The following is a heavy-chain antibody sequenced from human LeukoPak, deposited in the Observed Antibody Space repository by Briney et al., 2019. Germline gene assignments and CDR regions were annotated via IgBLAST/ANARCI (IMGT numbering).Heavy chain of an antibody. V-gene: IGHV3-30-3*01. D-gene: IGHD3-22*01. CDR2: ISYDGSNK. Sequence: GGSLRLSCAASGFTFSSYAMHWVRQAPGKGPEWVAVISYDGSNKYYADSVKGRFTISRDNSKNTLYLQMNSLRAEDTAVYYCAREGMNYYDSSGWFDYWGQGTLVTVSS. J-gene: IGHJ4*02. CDR1: GFTFSSYA. CDR3: AREGMNYYDSSGWFDY.